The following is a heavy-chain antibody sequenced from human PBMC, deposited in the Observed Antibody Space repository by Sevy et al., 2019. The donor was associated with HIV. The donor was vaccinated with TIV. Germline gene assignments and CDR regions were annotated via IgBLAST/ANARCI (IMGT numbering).Heavy chain of an antibody. CDR1: GFTFSSYE. CDR2: ISSSGSTI. V-gene: IGHV3-48*03. J-gene: IGHJ4*02. Sequence: GGSLRLSCAASGFTFSSYEMNWVRQAPGKGLECVSYISSSGSTIYYADSVKGRFTISRDNSKNTLDLQMNSLRVEDTAVYYCVKEGGGEGGDHWGQGTLVTVSS. D-gene: IGHD2-21*01. CDR3: VKEGGGEGGDH.